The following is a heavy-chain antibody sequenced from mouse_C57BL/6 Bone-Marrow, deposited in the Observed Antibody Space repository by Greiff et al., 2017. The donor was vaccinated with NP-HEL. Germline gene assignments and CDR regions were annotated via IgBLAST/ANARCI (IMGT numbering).Heavy chain of an antibody. CDR2: INPSSGYT. CDR3: ARLSYDYDRYYYAMDY. Sequence: VQLQQSGAELARPGASVKMSCKASGYTFTSYTMHWVKQRPGQGLEWIGYINPSSGYTKYNQKFKDKATLTADKSSSTAYMQLSSLTSEDSAVYYCARLSYDYDRYYYAMDYWGQGTSVTVSS. CDR1: GYTFTSYT. D-gene: IGHD2-4*01. V-gene: IGHV1-4*01. J-gene: IGHJ4*01.